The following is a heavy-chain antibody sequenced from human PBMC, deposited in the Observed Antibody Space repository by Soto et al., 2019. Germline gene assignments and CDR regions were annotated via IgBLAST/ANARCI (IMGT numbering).Heavy chain of an antibody. J-gene: IGHJ3*02. V-gene: IGHV1-58*01. CDR3: AAPRSHLLYSIAFEI. D-gene: IGHD2-2*02. Sequence: GASVKVSCKASGFTFTSSAVQWVRQARGQRLEWIGWIVVGSGNTNYAQKFQERVTITRDMSTSTAYMELSSLRSEDTAVYYCAAPRSHLLYSIAFEIWGQGTIVTVS. CDR2: IVVGSGNT. CDR1: GFTFTSSA.